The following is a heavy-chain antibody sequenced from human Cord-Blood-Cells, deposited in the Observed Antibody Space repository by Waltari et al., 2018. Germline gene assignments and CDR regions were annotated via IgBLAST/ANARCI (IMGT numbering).Heavy chain of an antibody. CDR1: GLTFSSYS. CDR3: ARDLRKVGMGWFDP. V-gene: IGHV3-48*02. J-gene: IGHJ5*02. Sequence: EVQLVESGGGLVQPGGSLRLSCAASGLTFSSYSMNWVRQAPGKGLEWVSYISSSSSTIYYADSVKGRFTISRDNAKNSLYLQMNSLRDEDTAVYYCARDLRKVGMGWFDPWGQGTLVTVSS. CDR2: ISSSSSTI. D-gene: IGHD1-26*01.